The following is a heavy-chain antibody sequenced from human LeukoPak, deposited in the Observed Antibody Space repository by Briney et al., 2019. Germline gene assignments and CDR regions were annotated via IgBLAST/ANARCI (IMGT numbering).Heavy chain of an antibody. CDR1: GYSFTSYW. V-gene: IGHV5-51*01. D-gene: IGHD3-10*01. Sequence: GESLKISCKGSGYSFTSYWIGWVRQMPGKGLEWMGIIYPGDSDTRYSPSFQGQVTISADKSISTAYLQWSSLKASDTAMYYCARLGPGSYYPERYGMDVWGKGTTVTVSS. CDR2: IYPGDSDT. CDR3: ARLGPGSYYPERYGMDV. J-gene: IGHJ6*04.